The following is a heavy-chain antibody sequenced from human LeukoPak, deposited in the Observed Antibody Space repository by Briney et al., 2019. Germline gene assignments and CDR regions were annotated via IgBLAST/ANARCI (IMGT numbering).Heavy chain of an antibody. CDR3: ARDLGGRMGLSAV. CDR2: IYSGGST. CDR1: GFTFSSYS. V-gene: IGHV3-53*01. Sequence: GGSLRLSCAASGFTFSSYSMNWVRQAPGKGLEWVSVIYSGGSTNYADSVKGRFTISRDSSKNMLYLQMNSLRAEDTAVYYCARDLGGRMGLSAVWGQGTTVTVSS. J-gene: IGHJ6*02. D-gene: IGHD5-24*01.